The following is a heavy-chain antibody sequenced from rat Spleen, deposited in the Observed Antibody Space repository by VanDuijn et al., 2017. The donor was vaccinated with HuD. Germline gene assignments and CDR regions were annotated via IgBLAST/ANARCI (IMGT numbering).Heavy chain of an antibody. CDR1: GFSLTSYT. V-gene: IGHV2-6*01. CDR3: TRNSSPSGFVMDA. Sequence: QVQLKESGPGLVQPSQTLSLTCTVSGFSLTSYTVSWVRQPPGKGLEWIAAISSGGSTYYNSALKSRLSISRDTSKRQVFLKMNSLQTEDTAIYCCTRNSSPSGFVMDAWGQGASVTVSS. D-gene: IGHD1-2*01. CDR2: ISSGGST. J-gene: IGHJ4*01.